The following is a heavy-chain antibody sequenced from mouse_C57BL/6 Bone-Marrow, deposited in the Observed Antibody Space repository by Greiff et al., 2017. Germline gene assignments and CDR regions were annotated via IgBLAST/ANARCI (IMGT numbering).Heavy chain of an antibody. D-gene: IGHD2-3*01. CDR3: ASTYDGYYSYAMDY. CDR1: GFTFSDYY. Sequence: EVMLVESGGGLVQPGGSLKLSCAASGFTFSDYYMYWVRQTPEKRLEWVAYISNGGGSTYYPDTVKGRFTISRDNAKNTLYLQMSRLKSEDTAMYYCASTYDGYYSYAMDYWGQGTSVTVSS. J-gene: IGHJ4*01. CDR2: ISNGGGST. V-gene: IGHV5-12*01.